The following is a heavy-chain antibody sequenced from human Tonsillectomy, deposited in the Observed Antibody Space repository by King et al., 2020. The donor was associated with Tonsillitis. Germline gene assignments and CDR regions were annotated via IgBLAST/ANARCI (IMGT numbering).Heavy chain of an antibody. CDR3: ARRDGALDYYYYGMDV. J-gene: IGHJ6*02. D-gene: IGHD4-17*01. V-gene: IGHV3-30-3*01. CDR2: ISFDGSNK. Sequence: VQLVESGGGVVQPGRSLRLSCAASGFTFSSYAMHWVRQAPGKGLEWVALISFDGSNKEYADSAKGQFTISRDTSKNRLYLQMNSLSAADTAVYYCARRDGALDYYYYGMDVWGQGTTVTVSS. CDR1: GFTFSSYA.